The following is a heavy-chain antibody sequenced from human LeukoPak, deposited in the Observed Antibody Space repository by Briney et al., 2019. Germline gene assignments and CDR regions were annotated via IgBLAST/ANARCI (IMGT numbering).Heavy chain of an antibody. J-gene: IGHJ4*02. V-gene: IGHV1-2*02. CDR2: INPNRGGT. CDR1: GFTFTAYY. Sequence: ASVKVSCKASGFTFTAYYMHWVRQAPGQRLEWMGWINPNRGGTNYAQKFQGRVIMTWDTSISTASMELSRLRSDDTAVYYCSRGPHWDPHFDFWGQGTLVTVSS. D-gene: IGHD7-27*01. CDR3: SRGPHWDPHFDF.